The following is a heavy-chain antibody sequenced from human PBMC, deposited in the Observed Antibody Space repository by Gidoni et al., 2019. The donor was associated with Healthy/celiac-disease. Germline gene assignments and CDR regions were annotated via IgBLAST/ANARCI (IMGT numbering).Heavy chain of an antibody. J-gene: IGHJ4*02. V-gene: IGHV4-34*01. CDR1: GGSFSGYS. Sequence: QVQLQQWGAGLLKPSETLSLTCAVYGGSFSGYSWSWIRQPPGKGLEWIGEINHSGSTNYNPSLKSRVTISVDTSKNQFSLKLSSVTAADTAVYYCARGKRIRYYYDSSGYYPFDYWGQGTLVTVSS. CDR2: INHSGST. D-gene: IGHD3-22*01. CDR3: ARGKRIRYYYDSSGYYPFDY.